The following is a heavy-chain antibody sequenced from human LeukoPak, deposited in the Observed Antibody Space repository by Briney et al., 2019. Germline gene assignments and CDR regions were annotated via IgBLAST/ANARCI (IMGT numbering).Heavy chain of an antibody. CDR2: ISGSGGST. Sequence: GGSLRLSCAASGFTFSSYAMSWVSQDPGKGLEWVSEISGSGGSTYYADSVKGRFTISRDNSKNTLYLQMNSLRTEDTAVYYCAKQAGTTSYYYYYMDVWGKGTTVTVSS. D-gene: IGHD6-19*01. CDR3: AKQAGTTSYYYYYMDV. J-gene: IGHJ6*03. V-gene: IGHV3-23*01. CDR1: GFTFSSYA.